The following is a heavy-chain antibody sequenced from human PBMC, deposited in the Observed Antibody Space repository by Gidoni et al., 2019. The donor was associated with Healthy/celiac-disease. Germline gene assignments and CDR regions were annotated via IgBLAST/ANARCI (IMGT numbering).Heavy chain of an antibody. CDR1: GFTFSSYS. D-gene: IGHD2-2*01. CDR3: ARDLFIVVVPAAGSSEWDL. CDR2: ISSSSSYI. Sequence: EVQLVESGGGLVKPGGSLRLSCAASGFTFSSYSMNWVRQAPGKGLEWVSSISSSSSYIYYADSVKGRFTISRDNAKNSLYLQMNSLRAEDTAVYYCARDLFIVVVPAAGSSEWDLWGRGTLVTVSS. V-gene: IGHV3-21*01. J-gene: IGHJ2*01.